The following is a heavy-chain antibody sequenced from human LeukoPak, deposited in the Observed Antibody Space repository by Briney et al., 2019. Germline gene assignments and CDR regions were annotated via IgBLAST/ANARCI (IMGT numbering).Heavy chain of an antibody. CDR3: AISPPDSSWVY. J-gene: IGHJ4*02. V-gene: IGHV3-74*01. D-gene: IGHD6-13*01. CDR1: GFTFSNYW. Sequence: GGSLRLSCAASGFTFSNYWMHWVRQAPGKGLVWVSRIKSDGTITSYADSVKGRFTISRDNAKNTLSLEMNSLRGEDTAVYYCAISPPDSSWVYWGQGTLVTVSS. CDR2: IKSDGTIT.